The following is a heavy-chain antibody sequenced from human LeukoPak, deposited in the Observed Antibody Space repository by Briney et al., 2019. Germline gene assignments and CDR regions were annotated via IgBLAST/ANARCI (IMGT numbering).Heavy chain of an antibody. CDR2: IWYDGSNK. Sequence: PGGSLRLSCAASGFTFSSYGMHWVHQAPGKGLEWVAVIWYDGSNKYYADSVKGRFTISRDNSKNTLYLQMNSLRAEDTAVYYCAREVKFFGVVITFDYWGQGTLVTVSS. V-gene: IGHV3-33*01. J-gene: IGHJ4*02. D-gene: IGHD3-3*01. CDR1: GFTFSSYG. CDR3: AREVKFFGVVITFDY.